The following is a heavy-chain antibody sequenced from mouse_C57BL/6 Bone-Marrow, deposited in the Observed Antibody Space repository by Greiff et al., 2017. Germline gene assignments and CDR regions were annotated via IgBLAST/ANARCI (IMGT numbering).Heavy chain of an antibody. D-gene: IGHD2-4*01. CDR3: ARRRGLGLRRGSWFAY. Sequence: EVKLMESGPVLVKPGASVKMSCKASGYTFTDYYMNWVKQSHGKSLEWIGVINPYNGGTSYNQKFKGKATLTVDKSSSTAYMELNSLTSEDSAVYYCARRRGLGLRRGSWFAYWGQGTLVTVSA. CDR1: GYTFTDYY. V-gene: IGHV1-19*01. J-gene: IGHJ3*01. CDR2: INPYNGGT.